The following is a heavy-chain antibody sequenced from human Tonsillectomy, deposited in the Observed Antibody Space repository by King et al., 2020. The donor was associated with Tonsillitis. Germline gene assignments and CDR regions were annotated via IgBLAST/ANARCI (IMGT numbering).Heavy chain of an antibody. CDR1: GFTFSSYG. D-gene: IGHD6-19*01. J-gene: IGHJ6*02. Sequence: VQLVESGGGVVQPGRSLRLSCAASGFTFSSYGMHWVRQAPGTGLEWVAVVSYDGSNKYYQASVKGRFTISRDNSKNMVYLQMNSLRAEDTAVYYCAKSGRTGSGSLAYFIDFWGQGTTVTVSS. CDR3: AKSGRTGSGSLAYFIDF. CDR2: VSYDGSNK. V-gene: IGHV3-33*05.